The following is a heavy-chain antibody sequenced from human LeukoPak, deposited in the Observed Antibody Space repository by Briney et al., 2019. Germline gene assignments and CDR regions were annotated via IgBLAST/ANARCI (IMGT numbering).Heavy chain of an antibody. Sequence: SGGSLRLSCVASGFTFSSYAMSWVRQAPGKGLEWVSAVSGSGGITYYADSVMGRFTISRDNSKNTPYLQMNSLRAEDTAVYYCTSAVRAAAGTWGQGTLVTVSS. J-gene: IGHJ4*02. D-gene: IGHD6-13*01. CDR3: TSAVRAAAGT. CDR1: GFTFSSYA. V-gene: IGHV3-23*01. CDR2: VSGSGGIT.